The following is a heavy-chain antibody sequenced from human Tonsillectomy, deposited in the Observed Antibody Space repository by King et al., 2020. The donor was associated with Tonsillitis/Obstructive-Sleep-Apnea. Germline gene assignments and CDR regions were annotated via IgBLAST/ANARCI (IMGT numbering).Heavy chain of an antibody. V-gene: IGHV5-10-1*03. D-gene: IGHD3-10*01. CDR3: ATTGDLYGSGNNFSNARDV. Sequence: VQLVESGAEVEKPGESLRISCKGSGYSFTSYWISWVRQMPGKGLEWMGRIDPSDSYTNYSPSFQGHVTMSADKSISTAYLQWSSLKASDTAIYYCATTGDLYGSGNNFSNARDVWGQGTTVTVSS. CDR1: GYSFTSYW. J-gene: IGHJ6*02. CDR2: IDPSDSYT.